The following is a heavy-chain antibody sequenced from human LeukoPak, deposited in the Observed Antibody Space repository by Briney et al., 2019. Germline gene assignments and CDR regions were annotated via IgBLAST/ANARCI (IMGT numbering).Heavy chain of an antibody. CDR1: GFTFSSYS. Sequence: GGSLRLSCAASGFTFSSYSMNWVRQAPGKGLEWVSSISSSSSYIYYADSVKGRFTISRDNAKNSLFLQMNSLRAEDTAVYYCASGGPRRLDYWGQGTLVTVSS. V-gene: IGHV3-21*01. J-gene: IGHJ4*02. D-gene: IGHD2-15*01. CDR2: ISSSSSYI. CDR3: ASGGPRRLDY.